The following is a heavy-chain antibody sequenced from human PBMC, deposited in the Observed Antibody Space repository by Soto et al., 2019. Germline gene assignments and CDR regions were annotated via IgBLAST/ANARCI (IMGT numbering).Heavy chain of an antibody. D-gene: IGHD1-26*01. Sequence: GGSLRLSCAASGFTFSDYYMSWIRQAPGKGLEWVSYISSSGSTIYYADSVKGRFTISRDNAKNSLYLQMNSLRAEDTAVYYCARVDSNVLLSEYFQHWGQGTLVTVSS. V-gene: IGHV3-11*01. J-gene: IGHJ1*01. CDR2: ISSSGSTI. CDR3: ARVDSNVLLSEYFQH. CDR1: GFTFSDYY.